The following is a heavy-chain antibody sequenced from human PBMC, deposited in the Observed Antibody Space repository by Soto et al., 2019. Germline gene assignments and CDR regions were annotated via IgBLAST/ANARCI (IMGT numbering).Heavy chain of an antibody. V-gene: IGHV3-21*01. CDR1: GFSFGSYT. CDR3: GRDCSGGSCYPGMDV. CDR2: ISSSGYI. Sequence: GGSLRLSCAASGFSFGSYTINWVRQAPGKRLEWLSSISSSGYIFSTDSVRGRFTISRDNAKNSVYLQINSLRAEDTAVYFCGRDCSGGSCYPGMDVWGQGTTVTVSS. J-gene: IGHJ6*02. D-gene: IGHD2-15*01.